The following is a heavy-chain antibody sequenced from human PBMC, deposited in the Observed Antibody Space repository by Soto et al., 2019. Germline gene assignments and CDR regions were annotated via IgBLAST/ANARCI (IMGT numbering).Heavy chain of an antibody. CDR2: MNPNGGNT. CDR3: ARDNARRLPLDY. Sequence: GASVKVSCKASGYTFTSYDINWVRQATGRGLEWMGWMNPNGGNTGYAQKFQGRVTMTRNTSISTAYMELSSLRSEDTAVYYCARDNARRLPLDYPGQGTLVTVSS. D-gene: IGHD1-20*01. V-gene: IGHV1-8*01. J-gene: IGHJ4*02. CDR1: GYTFTSYD.